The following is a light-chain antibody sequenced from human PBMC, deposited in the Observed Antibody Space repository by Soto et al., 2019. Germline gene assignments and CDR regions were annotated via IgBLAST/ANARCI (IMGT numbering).Light chain of an antibody. J-gene: IGLJ1*01. CDR3: SSYAGRTPYV. V-gene: IGLV2-8*01. Sequence: QSVLTQPPSASGSPGQSVTISCTGTSSDVGGYNYVSWYQQHPGKAPKLMIYEVSKRPSGVPDRFSGSKSGNTASLTVSGLQAEDEADYYCSSYAGRTPYVFGTGTK. CDR1: SSDVGGYNY. CDR2: EVS.